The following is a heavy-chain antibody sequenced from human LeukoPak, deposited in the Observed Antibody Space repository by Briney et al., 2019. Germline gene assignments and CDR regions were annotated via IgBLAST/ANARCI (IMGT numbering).Heavy chain of an antibody. D-gene: IGHD4-11*01. V-gene: IGHV4-59*01. CDR2: IYYSGST. Sequence: WETLSLTCTASGGSISSYYWSWIRQPPGKGLEWIGYIYYSGSTNYNPSLKSRVTISVDTSKNQFSLKLSSVTAADTAVYYCASLTVTTLFYQMEYFDLWGRGTLVTVSS. CDR3: ASLTVTTLFYQMEYFDL. J-gene: IGHJ2*01. CDR1: GGSISSYY.